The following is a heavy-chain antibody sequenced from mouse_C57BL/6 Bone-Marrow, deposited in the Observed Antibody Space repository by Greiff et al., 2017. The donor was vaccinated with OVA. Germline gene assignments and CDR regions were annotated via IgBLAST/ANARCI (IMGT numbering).Heavy chain of an antibody. CDR1: GYAFTNYL. D-gene: IGHD2-1*01. J-gene: IGHJ2*01. CDR3: ARWGGNYPYYFDY. CDR2: INPGSGGT. Sequence: QVQLKESGAELVRPGTSVKVSCKASGYAFTNYLIEWVKQRPGQGLEWIGVINPGSGGTNYNEKFKGKATLTADKSSSTAYMQLSSLTSEDSAVYFCARWGGNYPYYFDYWCQGTTLTVSS. V-gene: IGHV1-54*01.